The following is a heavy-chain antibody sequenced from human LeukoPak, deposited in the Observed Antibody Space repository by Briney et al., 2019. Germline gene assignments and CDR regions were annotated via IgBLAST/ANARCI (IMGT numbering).Heavy chain of an antibody. CDR2: ISYDGSNK. CDR3: ANLAYCGGDCPRPPFDY. V-gene: IGHV3-30*18. Sequence: TGRSLRLSCAASGFTFSSYGMHWVRQAPGKGLEWVAVISYDGSNKYYADSVEGRFTISRDNSKNTLYLQMNSLRAEDTAVYYCANLAYCGGDCPRPPFDYWGQGTLVTVSS. CDR1: GFTFSSYG. J-gene: IGHJ4*02. D-gene: IGHD2-21*02.